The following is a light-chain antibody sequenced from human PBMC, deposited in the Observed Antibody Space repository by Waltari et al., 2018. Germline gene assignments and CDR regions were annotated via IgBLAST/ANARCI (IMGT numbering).Light chain of an antibody. CDR1: SSDVGSYNL. V-gene: IGLV2-23*01. Sequence: QSALTQPASVSGSPGQSITISCTGTSSDVGSYNLVSRYQQHPGKAPKLMSYEGIKRPSGGSDRFSGSKSGNTASLTISGLQAEDEADYYCCSYAGSSTWVFGGGTKLTVL. J-gene: IGLJ3*02. CDR2: EGI. CDR3: CSYAGSSTWV.